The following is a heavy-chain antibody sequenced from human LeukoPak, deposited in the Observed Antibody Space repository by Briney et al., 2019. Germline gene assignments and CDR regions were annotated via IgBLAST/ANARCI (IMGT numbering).Heavy chain of an antibody. J-gene: IGHJ3*02. CDR2: INHSGST. CDR3: ARLKDCSSTSCYTPYAFDI. Sequence: SETLSLTCAVYGGSFSGYYWSWIRQPPGKGLEWIGEINHSGSTNYNPSLKSRVTISVDTSKNQFSLKLSSVTAADTAVYYCARLKDCSSTSCYTPYAFDIWGQGTMVTVSS. D-gene: IGHD2-2*02. CDR1: GGSFSGYY. V-gene: IGHV4-34*01.